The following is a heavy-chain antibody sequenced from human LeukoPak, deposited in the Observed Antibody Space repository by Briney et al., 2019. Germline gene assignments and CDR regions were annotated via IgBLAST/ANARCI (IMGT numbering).Heavy chain of an antibody. CDR2: INPTGGGA. CDR1: GYTFTGYY. CDR3: ARDLEYCSSTSCYLNDAFDI. V-gene: IGHV1-2*02. Sequence: ASVKVSCKASGYTFTGYYIHWVRQAPGQGLEWMGWINPTGGGANLAQRFQGRVTMTRDTSISTAYMELSRLRSDDTAVYYCARDLEYCSSTSCYLNDAFDIWGQGTMVTVSS. J-gene: IGHJ3*02. D-gene: IGHD2-2*01.